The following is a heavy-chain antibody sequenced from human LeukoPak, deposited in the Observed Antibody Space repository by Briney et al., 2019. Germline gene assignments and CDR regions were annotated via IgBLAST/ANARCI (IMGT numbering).Heavy chain of an antibody. V-gene: IGHV3-73*01. CDR2: IRSKANNYAT. J-gene: IGHJ4*02. Sequence: GRSLRLSCAASGFTFSGFDMHWVRQASGKGLEWFGRIRSKANNYATANAASVKGRFTISRDDSKNTAYLQMNSLKTEDTAVYYCTRLDTVTIDRFDYWGQGTLVTVSS. CDR1: GFTFSGFD. D-gene: IGHD4-17*01. CDR3: TRLDTVTIDRFDY.